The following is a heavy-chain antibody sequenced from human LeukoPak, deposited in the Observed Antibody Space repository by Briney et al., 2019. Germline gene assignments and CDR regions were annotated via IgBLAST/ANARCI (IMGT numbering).Heavy chain of an antibody. CDR3: ARDRLHYGEYEKTFDY. D-gene: IGHD4-17*01. Sequence: GGSLRPSCAASGFTFSSYSMNWVRQAPGKGLEWVSYITFSSSIIYYADSVKGRFTISRDNAKNSLYLQMNSLRAEDTAVYYCARDRLHYGEYEKTFDYWGQGTLVSVSS. J-gene: IGHJ4*02. CDR1: GFTFSSYS. V-gene: IGHV3-48*01. CDR2: ITFSSSII.